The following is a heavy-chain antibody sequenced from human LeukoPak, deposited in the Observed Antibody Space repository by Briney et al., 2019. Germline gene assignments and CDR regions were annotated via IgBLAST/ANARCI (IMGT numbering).Heavy chain of an antibody. J-gene: IGHJ5*02. D-gene: IGHD3-16*01. CDR2: LSYDVTKE. Sequence: GCSLRLSCAASGFTFSTYGMLWVRQAPGKGLEWAAVLSYDVTKEYYADSVKGRFTISRDNSKNTLYLQMNSLRAEDTAVYYCARDLNGNWFDPWGQGTLVTVSS. V-gene: IGHV3-30*03. CDR1: GFTFSTYG. CDR3: ARDLNGNWFDP.